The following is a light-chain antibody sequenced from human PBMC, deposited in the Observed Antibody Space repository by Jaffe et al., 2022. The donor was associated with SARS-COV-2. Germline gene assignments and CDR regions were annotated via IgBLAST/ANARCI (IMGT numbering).Light chain of an antibody. CDR2: TNS. J-gene: IGLJ3*02. Sequence: QSVLTQPPSASGTPGQRLTISCSGTNSNIGNNYVCWYQQFPGTAPKLLICTNSQRPSGVPDRFSGSKSGTSASLAISGLRSEDEGDYYCAAWDDSLRGWVFGGGSKLTVL. CDR1: NSNIGNNY. CDR3: AAWDDSLRGWV. V-gene: IGLV1-47*02.